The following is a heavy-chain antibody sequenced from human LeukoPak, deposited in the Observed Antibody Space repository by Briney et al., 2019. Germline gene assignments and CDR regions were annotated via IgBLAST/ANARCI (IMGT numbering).Heavy chain of an antibody. J-gene: IGHJ6*03. CDR1: GGSFSGYY. CDR3: ARGLSGPSLRYFDWLLGGGYYYYYYMDV. V-gene: IGHV4-34*01. Sequence: SETLSLTCAVYGGSFSGYYWSWIRQPPGKGLEWIGEINHSGSTNYNPSLKSRVTISVDTSKNQFSLKLSSVTASDPAVYYWARGLSGPSLRYFDWLLGGGYYYYYYMDVWGKGTTVTVSS. CDR2: INHSGST. D-gene: IGHD3-9*01.